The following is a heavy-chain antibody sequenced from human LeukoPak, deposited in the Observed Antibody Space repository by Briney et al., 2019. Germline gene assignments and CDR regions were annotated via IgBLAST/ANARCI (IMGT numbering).Heavy chain of an antibody. CDR1: GFTFSDSY. Sequence: PGGSLRLSCAASGFTFSDSYMSWIRQAPGGGLDWLARISSNSHTIYYAESVRGRFTISRDNAKNSLSLQLNSLRPEDTAVYYCARTGRNNYFDSWGEGTLVTVSS. V-gene: IGHV3-11*01. CDR3: ARTGRNNYFDS. J-gene: IGHJ5*01. CDR2: ISSNSHTI. D-gene: IGHD5-24*01.